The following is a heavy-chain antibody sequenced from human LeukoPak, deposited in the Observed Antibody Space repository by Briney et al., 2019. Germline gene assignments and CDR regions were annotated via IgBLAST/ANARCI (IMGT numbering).Heavy chain of an antibody. CDR2: MSGSGDYT. V-gene: IGHV3-23*01. CDR1: GFTFRTSA. D-gene: IGHD6-19*01. CDR3: GQQQPGKWLAVDS. Sequence: GSLRLSCAASGFTFRTSAMNWVRQAPGKGLEWFSAMSGSGDYTYYADSVRGRFTTYKDNSKNTVYLQMNSLRAEDTAVYYCGQQQPGKWLAVDSWGQGTLVTVSS. J-gene: IGHJ4*02.